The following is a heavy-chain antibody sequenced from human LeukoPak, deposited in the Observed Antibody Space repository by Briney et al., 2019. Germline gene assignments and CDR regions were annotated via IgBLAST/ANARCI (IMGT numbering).Heavy chain of an antibody. V-gene: IGHV3-11*01. Sequence: PGGSLRLSCAASGFTFSDYYMSWIRQAPGKGLEWVLYISSSGSTIYYADSVKGRFTISRDNAKNSLYLQMNSLRAEDTAVYYCARDLSPYYDILTGLDYWGQGTLVTVSS. CDR2: ISSSGSTI. CDR3: ARDLSPYYDILTGLDY. J-gene: IGHJ4*02. CDR1: GFTFSDYY. D-gene: IGHD3-9*01.